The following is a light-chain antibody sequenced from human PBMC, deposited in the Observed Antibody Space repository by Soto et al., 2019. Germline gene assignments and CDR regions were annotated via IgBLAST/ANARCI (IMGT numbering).Light chain of an antibody. CDR3: MQGTHWPLT. Sequence: DVVMTQSPLSLPVTLGHPASISCRSSQSPLYRDGNTYLSWFQQRPGQSPRRLIYEVSKRDSGVPDRFSGSGSGTDFTLKISRVEAEDVGVYYCMQGTHWPLTFGQGTKVDIK. CDR2: EVS. J-gene: IGKJ1*01. CDR1: QSPLYRDGNTY. V-gene: IGKV2-30*01.